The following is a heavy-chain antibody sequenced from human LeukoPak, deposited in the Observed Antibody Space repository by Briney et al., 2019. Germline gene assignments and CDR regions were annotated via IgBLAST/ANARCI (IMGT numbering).Heavy chain of an antibody. CDR2: IYHSGST. Sequence: SETLSLTCTVSGGSISSGYYWGWIRQPPGKGLEWIGSIYHSGSTYYNPSLKSRVTISVDTSKNQFSLKLSSVTAADTAVYYCARAVGDSGYDFPDYWGQGTLVTVSS. D-gene: IGHD5-12*01. CDR3: ARAVGDSGYDFPDY. V-gene: IGHV4-38-2*02. J-gene: IGHJ4*02. CDR1: GGSISSGYY.